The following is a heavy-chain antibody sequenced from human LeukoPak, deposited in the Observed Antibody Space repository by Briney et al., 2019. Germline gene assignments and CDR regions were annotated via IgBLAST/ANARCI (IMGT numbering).Heavy chain of an antibody. CDR1: GGSISSGDYY. CDR2: IYYSGST. D-gene: IGHD3-3*01. Sequence: PSQTLSLTCTVPGGSISSGDYYWSWIRQPPGKGLEWIGYIYYSGSTYYNPSLKSRVTISVDTSKNQFSLKLSSVTAADTAVYYCARDLTIFGVDTTGAFDIWGQGTMVTVSS. CDR3: ARDLTIFGVDTTGAFDI. V-gene: IGHV4-30-4*08. J-gene: IGHJ3*02.